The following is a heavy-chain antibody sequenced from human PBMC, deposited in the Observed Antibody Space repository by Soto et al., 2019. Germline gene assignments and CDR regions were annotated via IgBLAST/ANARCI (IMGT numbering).Heavy chain of an antibody. D-gene: IGHD6-6*01. J-gene: IGHJ6*03. CDR3: ARGQRIAARPVYYYYYMDV. V-gene: IGHV4-34*01. CDR1: GGSFSGYY. Sequence: QVQLQQWGAGLLKPSETLSLTCAVYGGSFSGYYWSWIRQPPGKGLEWIGEINHSGSTNYNPSLKSRVTISVDTSKNQFSLKLSSVTAADTAVYYCARGQRIAARPVYYYYYMDVWGKGTTVTVSS. CDR2: INHSGST.